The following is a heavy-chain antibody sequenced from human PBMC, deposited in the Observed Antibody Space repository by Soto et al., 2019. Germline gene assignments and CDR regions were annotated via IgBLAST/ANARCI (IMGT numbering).Heavy chain of an antibody. D-gene: IGHD2-15*01. Sequence: QVQLVQSGAEVKKPGSSVKVSCKASGGTFSSYTISWVRQAPGQGLEWMGRIIPILGIANYAQKFQGRVTITADKSTSTAYMELSSLRSEDTAVYYCARDIVVVVDATPGYYMDVWGKGTTVTVSS. CDR3: ARDIVVVVDATPGYYMDV. J-gene: IGHJ6*03. CDR1: GGTFSSYT. CDR2: IIPILGIA. V-gene: IGHV1-69*08.